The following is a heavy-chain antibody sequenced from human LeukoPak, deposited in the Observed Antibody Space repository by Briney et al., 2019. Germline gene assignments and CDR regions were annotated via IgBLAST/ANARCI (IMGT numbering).Heavy chain of an antibody. CDR1: GFTFSNFG. J-gene: IGHJ3*02. V-gene: IGHV3-30*18. CDR2: ISYDRSKI. CDR3: AKSQTGYYEAFDI. D-gene: IGHD3-9*01. Sequence: GGSLRLSCAASGFTFSNFGMHWVRQAPGKGLEWVAVISYDRSKIYYADSVKGRFTISRDNSKNTLYLQMNSLGAEDTAMYYCAKSQTGYYEAFDIWGRGTMVTVSS.